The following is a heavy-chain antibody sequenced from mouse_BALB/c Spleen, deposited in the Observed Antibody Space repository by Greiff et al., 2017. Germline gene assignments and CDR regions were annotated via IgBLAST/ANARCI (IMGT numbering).Heavy chain of an antibody. Sequence: QVQLQQSGPELVKPGASVRISCKASGYTFTSYYIHWVKQRPGQGLEWIGWIYPGNVNTKYNEKFKGKATLTADKSSSTAYMQLSSLTSEDSAVYFCARSGAYYDYGEGFAYWGQGTLVTVSA. CDR3: ARSGAYYDYGEGFAY. D-gene: IGHD2-4*01. V-gene: IGHV1S56*01. CDR2: IYPGNVNT. J-gene: IGHJ3*01. CDR1: GYTFTSYY.